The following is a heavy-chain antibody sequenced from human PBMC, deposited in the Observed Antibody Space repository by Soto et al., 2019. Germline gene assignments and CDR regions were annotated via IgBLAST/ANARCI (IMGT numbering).Heavy chain of an antibody. CDR1: GYTFTSYY. CDR2: INPSGGST. D-gene: IGHD6-19*01. V-gene: IGHV1-46*01. CDR3: VRDPADNIAVAGTFDY. J-gene: IGHJ4*02. Sequence: QVQLVQSGAEVKKPGASVKVSCKASGYTFTSYYMHWVRQAPGQGLEWMGIINPSGGSTSYAQKFQGRVTMTRDTSTSPVYMELSSLRSEDTAVYYCVRDPADNIAVAGTFDYWGQGTLVTVSS.